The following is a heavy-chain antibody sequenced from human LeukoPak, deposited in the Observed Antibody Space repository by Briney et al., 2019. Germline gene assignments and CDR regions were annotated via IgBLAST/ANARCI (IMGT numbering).Heavy chain of an antibody. D-gene: IGHD3-22*01. J-gene: IGHJ5*02. CDR2: ISGSGGST. CDR1: GFTFSSYA. V-gene: IGHV3-23*01. CDR3: AKGASWGYCYDSSGYYYVRS. Sequence: GGSLRLSCAASGFTFSSYAMSWVRQAPGKGLEWVSAISGSGGSTYYADSVKGRFTISRDNSKNTLYLQMNSLRAEDTAVYYCAKGASWGYCYDSSGYYYVRSWGQGTLVTVSS.